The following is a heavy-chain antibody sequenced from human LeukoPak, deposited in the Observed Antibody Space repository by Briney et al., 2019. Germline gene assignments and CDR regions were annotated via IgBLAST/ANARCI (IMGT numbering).Heavy chain of an antibody. Sequence: GASVEVSCKASGYTFTSYYMHWVRQAPGQGLEWMGIINPSGGSTSYAQKFQGRVTMTRDTSTSTVYMELSSLRSEDTAVYYCARDHVRKKVVVAATPHWFDPWGQGTLVTVSS. J-gene: IGHJ5*02. D-gene: IGHD2-15*01. V-gene: IGHV1-46*01. CDR1: GYTFTSYY. CDR3: ARDHVRKKVVVAATPHWFDP. CDR2: INPSGGST.